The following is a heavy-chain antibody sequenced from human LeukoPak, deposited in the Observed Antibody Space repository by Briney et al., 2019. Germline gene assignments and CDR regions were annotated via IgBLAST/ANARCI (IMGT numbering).Heavy chain of an antibody. CDR3: ARLQYRYYYMDV. Sequence: KPSETLSLTCAVSGYSISSGYYWGWIRQPPGKGLEWIGSIYHSGSTYYNPSLKSRVTISVDTSKNQFSLKLSSVTAADTAVYYCARLQYRYYYMDVWGKGTTVTVSS. J-gene: IGHJ6*03. D-gene: IGHD4-11*01. CDR1: GYSISSGYY. V-gene: IGHV4-38-2*01. CDR2: IYHSGST.